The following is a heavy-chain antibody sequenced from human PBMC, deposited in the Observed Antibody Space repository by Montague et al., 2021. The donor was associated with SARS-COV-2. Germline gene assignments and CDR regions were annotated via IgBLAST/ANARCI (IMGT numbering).Heavy chain of an antibody. V-gene: IGHV3-48*03. D-gene: IGHD2-21*01. CDR3: AGDRPLDSYDPNFQY. Sequence: SLRLSCAASGFTFSSCEMNWVRQAPGKGLEWVSYISSSGSLIYYADSVKGRFTISRDNAKNSLYLQMNSLRAEDTAVYYCAGDRPLDSYDPNFQYWGQGTLVTVSS. CDR2: ISSSGSLI. J-gene: IGHJ1*01. CDR1: GFTFSSCE.